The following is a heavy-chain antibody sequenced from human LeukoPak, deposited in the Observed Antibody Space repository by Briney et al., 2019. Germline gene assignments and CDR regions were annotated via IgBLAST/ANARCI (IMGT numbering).Heavy chain of an antibody. Sequence: GGSLRLSCTASGFTFSSYAMHWVRQAPGKGLEWVAFIRYDGSNKYYADSVKGRFTISRDNSKNTLYLQMNSLRAEDTAVYYCAKDRDVFVVVPAAIGGYWGQGTLVTVSS. J-gene: IGHJ4*02. CDR1: GFTFSSYA. D-gene: IGHD2-2*02. CDR2: IRYDGSNK. V-gene: IGHV3-30*02. CDR3: AKDRDVFVVVPAAIGGY.